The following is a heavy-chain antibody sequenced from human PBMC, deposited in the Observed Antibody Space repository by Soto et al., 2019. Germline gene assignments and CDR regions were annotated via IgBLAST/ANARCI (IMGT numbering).Heavy chain of an antibody. D-gene: IGHD3-10*01. CDR2: VNHSGST. Sequence: SETLSLTGAVDGGSFSGYYWSWIRQPPGKGLEWIGEVNHSGSTNYNPSLKSRVTISVDTSKNQFSLKLSSVTAADTAVYYCARGEIYRYYDGSGSTHFDYWGQGTLVTVSS. V-gene: IGHV4-34*01. CDR3: ARGEIYRYYDGSGSTHFDY. J-gene: IGHJ4*02. CDR1: GGSFSGYY.